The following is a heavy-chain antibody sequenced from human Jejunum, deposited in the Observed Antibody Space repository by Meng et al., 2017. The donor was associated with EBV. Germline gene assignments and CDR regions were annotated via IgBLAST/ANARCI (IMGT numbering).Heavy chain of an antibody. J-gene: IGHJ5*02. CDR1: GGSFSDYY. V-gene: IGHV4-34*01. D-gene: IGHD3-10*01. Sequence: VQLQRWGAGRLKPSEPLSLTCAVYGGSFSDYYWTWIRQPPGKGLEWIGEINHGGGAIYNPSLKSRVTISVDTSKNQFSLKLSSVTAADTAVYYCARLGGYASGTYYPIDPWGQGTLVTVSS. CDR3: ARLGGYASGTYYPIDP. CDR2: INHGGGA.